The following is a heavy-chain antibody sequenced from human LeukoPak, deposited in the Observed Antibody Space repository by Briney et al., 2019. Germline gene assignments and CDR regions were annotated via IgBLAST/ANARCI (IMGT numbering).Heavy chain of an antibody. CDR1: GSIFNVYY. CDR2: ISPDGGVT. V-gene: IGHV1-2*02. J-gene: IGHJ4*02. Sequence: GASVTVSCKSYGSIFNVYYMHWVRQVPGQGLEWMGWISPDGGVTNYAQKFQGRVTLTRDSATTTDYMELSRLTSDDTAVYYCARENWYYDHWGQGTLVTVSS. CDR3: ARENWYYDH.